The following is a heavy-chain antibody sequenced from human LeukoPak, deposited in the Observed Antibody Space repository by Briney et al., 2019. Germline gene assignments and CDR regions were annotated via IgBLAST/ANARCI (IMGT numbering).Heavy chain of an antibody. Sequence: ASVKVSCKASGYTFTGYYMHWVRQAPGQGLEWMGWINPNSGGTNYAQKFQGWVTMTRDTSTSTAYMELRSLRSDDTAVYYCAREGAAAGTNDPWGQGTLVTVSS. CDR1: GYTFTGYY. V-gene: IGHV1-2*04. J-gene: IGHJ5*02. CDR3: AREGAAAGTNDP. CDR2: INPNSGGT. D-gene: IGHD6-13*01.